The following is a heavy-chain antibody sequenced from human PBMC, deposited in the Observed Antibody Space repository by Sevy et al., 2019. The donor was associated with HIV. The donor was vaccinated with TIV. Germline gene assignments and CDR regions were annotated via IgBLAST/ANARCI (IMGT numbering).Heavy chain of an antibody. CDR3: ARDRTYGSCIEY. D-gene: IGHD3-10*01. Sequence: GGSLRLSCAASGFTFSTYNMNWVRQAPGKGLEWVSSIWSSSSYIYYADSVKGRFTISRDNAKNSLYLQMNSLKVEDTAAYYCARDRTYGSCIEYWGQGTLVTFSS. J-gene: IGHJ4*02. CDR1: GFTFSTYN. V-gene: IGHV3-21*01. CDR2: IWSSSSYI.